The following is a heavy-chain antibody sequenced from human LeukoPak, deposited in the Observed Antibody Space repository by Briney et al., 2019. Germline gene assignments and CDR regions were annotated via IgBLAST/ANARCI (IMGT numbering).Heavy chain of an antibody. D-gene: IGHD6-19*01. CDR2: ISGSGGST. Sequence: GGSLGLSCAASGFTFSSYAMSWVRQAPGKGLEWVSAISGSGGSTYYADSVKGRFTISRDNSKNTLYLQMNSLRAEDTAVYYCARGVGSSGWYDGGYFDYWGQGTLVTVSS. CDR3: ARGVGSSGWYDGGYFDY. CDR1: GFTFSSYA. J-gene: IGHJ4*02. V-gene: IGHV3-23*01.